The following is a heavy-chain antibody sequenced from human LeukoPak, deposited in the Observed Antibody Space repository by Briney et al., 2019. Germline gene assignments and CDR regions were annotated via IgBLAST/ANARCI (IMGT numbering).Heavy chain of an antibody. V-gene: IGHV3-66*01. CDR2: IYSSGGT. J-gene: IGHJ6*03. CDR1: GFTFSSYW. Sequence: GGSLRLSCAASGFTFSSYWMSWVRQAPGKGLEWVSFIYSSGGTYYADSVKGRFTISRDNAKNSLYLQMNSLRAEDTAVYYCARDYYGSGSYYTTIYYYYYYYMDVWGKGTTVTISS. CDR3: ARDYYGSGSYYTTIYYYYYYYMDV. D-gene: IGHD3-10*01.